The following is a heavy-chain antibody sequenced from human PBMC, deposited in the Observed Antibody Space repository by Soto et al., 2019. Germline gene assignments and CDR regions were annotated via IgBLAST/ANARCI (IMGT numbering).Heavy chain of an antibody. Sequence: QPGGSLRLSCAASGFTFSSYWMGWVRQAPGKGLEWVANIKQDGSEKYYVDSVKGRFTISRDNAKNSLYLQMNSLRAEDTAVYYCARDVLRYFDWLHSQDYWGQGTLVTSPQ. V-gene: IGHV3-7*03. CDR3: ARDVLRYFDWLHSQDY. CDR1: GFTFSSYW. J-gene: IGHJ4*02. CDR2: IKQDGSEK. D-gene: IGHD3-9*01.